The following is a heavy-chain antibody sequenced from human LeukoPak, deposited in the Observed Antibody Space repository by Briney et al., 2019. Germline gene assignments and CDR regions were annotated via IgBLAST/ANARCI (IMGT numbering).Heavy chain of an antibody. J-gene: IGHJ4*02. D-gene: IGHD6-13*01. CDR3: ARDAQLKGIAAAGTDY. Sequence: GGSLRLSCAASGFTFSSYSMNWVRQAPGKGLEWVSSISSSSSYIYYADSVKGRFTISRDNAKNSLYLQMNCLRAEDTAVYYCARDAQLKGIAAAGTDYWGQGTLVTVSS. CDR1: GFTFSSYS. V-gene: IGHV3-21*01. CDR2: ISSSSSYI.